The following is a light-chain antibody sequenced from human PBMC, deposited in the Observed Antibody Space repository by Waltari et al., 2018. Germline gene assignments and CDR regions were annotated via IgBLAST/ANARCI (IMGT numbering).Light chain of an antibody. CDR3: QAWDSSSTVV. V-gene: IGLV3-1*01. J-gene: IGLJ2*01. Sequence: SYELTQPPSVSVSPGQTASITCSGDNLGNRYVSWYKQAPGQSPILVIYQDNKRPSGNPGRFSGSNSGNTATLTISVTQAVDEADYSCQAWDSSSTVVFGGGTKLTVL. CDR2: QDN. CDR1: NLGNRY.